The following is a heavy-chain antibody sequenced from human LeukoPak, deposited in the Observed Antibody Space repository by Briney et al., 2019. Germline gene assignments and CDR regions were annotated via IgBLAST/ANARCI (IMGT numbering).Heavy chain of an antibody. V-gene: IGHV3-7*01. Sequence: GGSLRLSCAASGFTFSSYWMSWVRQAPGKGLEWVANIKQDGSEKYYVDSVKGRFTISRDNAKNSLYLQMNSLRVEDTAVYYCARVAVYSSSWLAPYYYYGMDVWGQGTTVTVSS. CDR3: ARVAVYSSSWLAPYYYYGMDV. D-gene: IGHD6-13*01. CDR1: GFTFSSYW. CDR2: IKQDGSEK. J-gene: IGHJ6*02.